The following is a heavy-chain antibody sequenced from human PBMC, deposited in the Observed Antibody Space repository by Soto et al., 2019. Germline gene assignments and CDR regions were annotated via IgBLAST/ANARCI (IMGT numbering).Heavy chain of an antibody. CDR1: GYTFTNYG. CDR2: ISAYIRNT. Sequence: GASVKVSCKASGYTFTNYGINWVRQAPGQGLEWMGWISAYIRNTNYAQKFQGRVSMPTDTSTSTAYMELRSLTSDDTAVYYCARGTIFDAFDVWGQGTVVNVSS. CDR3: ARGTIFDAFDV. V-gene: IGHV1-18*01. J-gene: IGHJ3*01. D-gene: IGHD3-3*01.